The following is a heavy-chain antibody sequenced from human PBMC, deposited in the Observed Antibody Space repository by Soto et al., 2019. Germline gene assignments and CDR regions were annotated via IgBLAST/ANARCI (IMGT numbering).Heavy chain of an antibody. D-gene: IGHD4-17*01. Sequence: ASVKVCCKASGCNFTIYGISWVRQAPGQGLEWMGWISAYNCNTNYAQKLQGRVTMTTDTSTSTAYMELRSLRSDDTAVYYWARDHKSPGDSEAFDIWGQGTMVTVSS. CDR2: ISAYNCNT. J-gene: IGHJ3*02. V-gene: IGHV1-18*01. CDR3: ARDHKSPGDSEAFDI. CDR1: GCNFTIYG.